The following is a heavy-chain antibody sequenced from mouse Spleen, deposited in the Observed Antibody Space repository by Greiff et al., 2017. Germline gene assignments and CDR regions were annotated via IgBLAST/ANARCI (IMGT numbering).Heavy chain of an antibody. V-gene: IGHV1-22*01. J-gene: IGHJ4*01. CDR2: INPNNGGT. CDR3: ARLKVRDAMDY. D-gene: IGHD2-14*01. CDR1: GYTFTDYN. Sequence: VQLKESGPELVKPGASVKMSCKASGYTFTDYNMHWVKQSHGKSLEWIGYINPNNGGTSYNQKFKGKATLTVNKSSSTAYMELRSLTSEDSAVYYCARLKVRDAMDYWGQGTSVTVSS.